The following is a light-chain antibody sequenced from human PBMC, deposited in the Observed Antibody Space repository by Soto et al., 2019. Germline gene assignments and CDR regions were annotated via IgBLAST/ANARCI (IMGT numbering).Light chain of an antibody. V-gene: IGLV2-23*02. CDR1: SSDVGNYDL. Sequence: QSSLTQPSSVSGSPGQSITISCTGTSSDVGNYDLVSWYQQHPGKAPKLIMCEVNKWPSGVSNRFSGSKSGNTASLTISGLQAEDEADYYCCSYAGTVAYVFGTGTKVTV. CDR2: EVN. CDR3: CSYAGTVAYV. J-gene: IGLJ1*01.